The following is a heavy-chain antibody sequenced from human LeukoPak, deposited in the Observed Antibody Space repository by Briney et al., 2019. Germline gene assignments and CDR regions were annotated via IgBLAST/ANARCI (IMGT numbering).Heavy chain of an antibody. CDR1: GFTFSSYD. CDR3: ARVRFSRGMDV. D-gene: IGHD3-3*01. V-gene: IGHV3-13*01. CDR2: IGTAGDT. J-gene: IGHJ6*02. Sequence: PGGSLRLSCAASGFTFSSYDMHWDRQATGKGLEWVSAIGTAGDTYYPGSVKGRFTISRENAKNSLYLQMNSLRAGDTAVYYCARVRFSRGMDVWGQGTTVTVSS.